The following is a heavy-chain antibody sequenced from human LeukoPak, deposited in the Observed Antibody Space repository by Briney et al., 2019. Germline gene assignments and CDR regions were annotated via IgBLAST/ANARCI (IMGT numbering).Heavy chain of an antibody. CDR2: IKQDGSEK. CDR3: ARDRSEVVVVPAIYYYYCMDV. V-gene: IGHV3-7*01. CDR1: GFTFSSYW. Sequence: GGSLRLSCAASGFTFSSYWMSWVRQAPGKGLEWVANIKQDGSEKYYVDSVKGRFTISRDNAKNSLYLQMNSLRAEDTAVYYCARDRSEVVVVPAIYYYYCMDVWGKGTTVTVSS. J-gene: IGHJ6*03. D-gene: IGHD2-2*01.